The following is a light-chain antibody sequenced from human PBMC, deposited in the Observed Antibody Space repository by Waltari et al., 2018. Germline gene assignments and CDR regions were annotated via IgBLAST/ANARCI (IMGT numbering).Light chain of an antibody. Sequence: QSALTTPASVSGSPGQSITISCTGTSSDVAGYNSVSWYQHHPGKAPKLMIYDVSHRPSGVSNRFAGSKSGNTASLTISGLQAEDEADYYCSSYTSSSTLVFGTGTKATVL. CDR1: SSDVAGYNS. V-gene: IGLV2-14*03. J-gene: IGLJ1*01. CDR2: DVS. CDR3: SSYTSSSTLV.